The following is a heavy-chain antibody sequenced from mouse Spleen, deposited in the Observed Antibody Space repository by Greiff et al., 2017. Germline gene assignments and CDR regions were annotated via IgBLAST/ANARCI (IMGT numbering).Heavy chain of an antibody. CDR2: IYPRSGNT. V-gene: IGHV1-81*01. CDR3: AKGSGYPRGWFAY. D-gene: IGHD2-2*01. CDR1: GYTFTSYG. Sequence: QVQLKESGAELARPGASVKLSCKASGYTFTSYGISWVKQRTGQGLEWIGEIYPRSGNTYYNEKFKGKATLTADKSSSTAYMELRSLTSEDSAVYFCAKGSGYPRGWFAYWGQGTLVTVSA. J-gene: IGHJ3*01.